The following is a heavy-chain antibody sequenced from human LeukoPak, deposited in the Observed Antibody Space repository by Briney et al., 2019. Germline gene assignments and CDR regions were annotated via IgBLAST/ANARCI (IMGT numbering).Heavy chain of an antibody. J-gene: IGHJ4*02. D-gene: IGHD6-13*01. Sequence: SETLSLTCTVSGGSISSYYWSWIRQPPGKGLEWIGYIYYSGSTNYNPSLKSRVTISVDTSKNQFSLRVNSVTAADTAVYYCARHEWGTAAARKFDYWGQGTLVTVSS. CDR2: IYYSGST. CDR3: ARHEWGTAAARKFDY. CDR1: GGSISSYY. V-gene: IGHV4-59*08.